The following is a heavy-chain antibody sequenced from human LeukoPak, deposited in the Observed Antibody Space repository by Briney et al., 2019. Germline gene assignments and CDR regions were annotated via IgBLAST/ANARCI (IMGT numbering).Heavy chain of an antibody. CDR2: IYYSGST. Sequence: SETLSLTCTVSGGSISSSSYYWGWLRQPPGKGLEWIGSIYYSGSTYYNPSLKSRVTISVDTSKNQFSLKLSSVTAADTAVYYCARTAPEHHDFWSGYELDYWGQGTLVTVSS. CDR3: ARTAPEHHDFWSGYELDY. D-gene: IGHD3-3*01. J-gene: IGHJ4*02. CDR1: GGSISSSSYY. V-gene: IGHV4-39*01.